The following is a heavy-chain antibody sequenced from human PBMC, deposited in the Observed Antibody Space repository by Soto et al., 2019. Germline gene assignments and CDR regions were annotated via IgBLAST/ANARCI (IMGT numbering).Heavy chain of an antibody. V-gene: IGHV3-64*01. CDR2: ISYNGDST. J-gene: IGHJ6*02. Sequence: EEQLVESGGGLVQPGGSLRLSCAATGFTFSSKSMHWVRQAPGKGLEYVSSISYNGDSTYYGNSVKGRFTISRDNSKNTLYLQMGSLSIEDMGVYYCARGGSWPYGDLYNSAMDVWGQGTTVTVSS. CDR1: GFTFSSKS. CDR3: ARGGSWPYGDLYNSAMDV. D-gene: IGHD4-17*01.